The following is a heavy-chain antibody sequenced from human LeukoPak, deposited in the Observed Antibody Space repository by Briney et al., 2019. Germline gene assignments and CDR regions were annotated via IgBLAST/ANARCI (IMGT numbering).Heavy chain of an antibody. J-gene: IGHJ5*02. Sequence: GGSLRLSCAASGFTFSSYGMHWVRQAPGKGLEWVAVISYDGSNKYYADSVKGRFTISRDSSKNTLYLQMNSLRAEDTAVYYCARHGPSFTIFGVADRGWFDPWGQGTLVTVSS. D-gene: IGHD3-3*01. CDR2: ISYDGSNK. V-gene: IGHV3-30*03. CDR1: GFTFSSYG. CDR3: ARHGPSFTIFGVADRGWFDP.